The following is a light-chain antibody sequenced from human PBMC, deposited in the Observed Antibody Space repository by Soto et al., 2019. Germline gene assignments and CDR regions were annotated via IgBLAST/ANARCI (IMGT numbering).Light chain of an antibody. CDR3: QQSYSTPFA. CDR2: DTS. CDR1: QSISSC. Sequence: IQMTHSPSTLSASVGDRVTITCRASQSISSCLAWYQQKPGKAPKLLIYDTSVLETGVPSRFSGSGSGTDFTLTISSLQPEDFATYFCQQSYSTPFAFGPGTKVDIK. V-gene: IGKV1-39*01. J-gene: IGKJ3*01.